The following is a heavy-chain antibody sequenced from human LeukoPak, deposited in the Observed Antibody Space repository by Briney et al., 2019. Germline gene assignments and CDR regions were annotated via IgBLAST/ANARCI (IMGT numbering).Heavy chain of an antibody. J-gene: IGHJ4*02. CDR2: IYYSGST. V-gene: IGHV4-59*01. Sequence: SETLSLTCTVSGGSISSYYWSWIRQPPGKGLEWIGYIYYSGSTNYNPSLKSRVTISVDTSKNQFSLRLSSVTAADTAVYYCARGGGYNWNDRDYWGQGTLVTVSS. D-gene: IGHD1-1*01. CDR3: ARGGGYNWNDRDY. CDR1: GGSISSYY.